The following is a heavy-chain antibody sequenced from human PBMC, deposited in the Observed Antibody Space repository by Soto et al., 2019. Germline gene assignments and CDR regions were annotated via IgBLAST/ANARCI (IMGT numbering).Heavy chain of an antibody. Sequence: SETLSLTCTVSGGSISSYYWSWIRQPPGKGLEWIGSIYYSGSTYYNPSLKSRVTISVDTSKNQFSLKLSPVTAADTAVYYCARLTPISEYYYGSGSYYYFDYWGQGTLVTVSS. CDR1: GGSISSYY. CDR2: IYYSGST. D-gene: IGHD3-10*01. V-gene: IGHV4-59*05. CDR3: ARLTPISEYYYGSGSYYYFDY. J-gene: IGHJ4*02.